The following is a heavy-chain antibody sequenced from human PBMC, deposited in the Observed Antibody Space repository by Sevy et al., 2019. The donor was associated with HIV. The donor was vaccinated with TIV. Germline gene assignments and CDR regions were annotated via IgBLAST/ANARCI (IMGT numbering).Heavy chain of an antibody. V-gene: IGHV3-33*01. J-gene: IGHJ4*02. CDR3: ARDTRQWLAFDY. Sequence: GGSLRLSCAASGFIFRSYGMHWVRQAPGKWLEWVAVIWFDGSIKEYADSVKGRFTISRDNSKNTVYLQMNSLRGDDTAVYYCARDTRQWLAFDYWGQGTLVTVSS. CDR1: GFIFRSYG. CDR2: IWFDGSIK. D-gene: IGHD6-19*01.